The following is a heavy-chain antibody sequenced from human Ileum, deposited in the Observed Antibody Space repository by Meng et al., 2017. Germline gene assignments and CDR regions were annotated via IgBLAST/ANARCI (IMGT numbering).Heavy chain of an antibody. CDR1: GASCSNYY. D-gene: IGHD5-12*01. CDR3: AKGLGSDYDYNWFDS. V-gene: IGHV4-4*07. Sequence: QVQLQESGPRLVRPSETLSLTCTVSGASCSNYYWNWIRQPAGKGLEWIGRVHSIGNTRYNPSLESRITMSIDTSENQFSLLLSSVTAADTAVYYCAKGLGSDYDYNWFDSWGQGTLVTVSS. CDR2: VHSIGNT. J-gene: IGHJ5*01.